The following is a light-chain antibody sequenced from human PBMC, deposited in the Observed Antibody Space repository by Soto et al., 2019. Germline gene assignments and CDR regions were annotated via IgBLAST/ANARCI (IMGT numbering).Light chain of an antibody. Sequence: DIQMTQSPPTLSASVGDRVTITCRASQPISSWLAWYHQKPGKAPKLLIYDASNLESGVPSRFSGSGCGTEFTLTISSLQPEDFGIYYCQQYENYWTFGQGTKVEIK. V-gene: IGKV1-5*01. CDR3: QQYENYWT. J-gene: IGKJ1*01. CDR2: DAS. CDR1: QPISSW.